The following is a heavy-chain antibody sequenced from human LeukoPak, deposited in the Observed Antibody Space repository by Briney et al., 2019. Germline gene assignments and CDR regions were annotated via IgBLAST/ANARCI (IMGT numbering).Heavy chain of an antibody. CDR3: ARDRGSLDAFDI. D-gene: IGHD3-16*01. CDR1: GYTFTCYY. Sequence: ASVKVSCKASGYTFTCYYMHWVRQAPGQGLEWMGWINPNSGGTNYAQKFQGRVTMTRDTSISTAYMELNRLRSDDTAVYYCARDRGSLDAFDIWGQGTMVTVSS. J-gene: IGHJ3*02. CDR2: INPNSGGT. V-gene: IGHV1-2*02.